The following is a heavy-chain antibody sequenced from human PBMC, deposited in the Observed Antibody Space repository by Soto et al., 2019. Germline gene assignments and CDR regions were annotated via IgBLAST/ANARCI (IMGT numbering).Heavy chain of an antibody. D-gene: IGHD3-3*01. V-gene: IGHV4-34*01. CDR2: INHSGST. J-gene: IGHJ6*02. CDR1: GGSFSGYY. Sequence: QVQLQQWGAGLLKPSETLSLTCAVYGGSFSGYYWSWIRQPPGKGLEWIGEINHSGSTNYNPSLTGGVTISEDTSNNLFSLMLRSGTAARTAVYDCARGPRAYYEIWSDSTDYFGMEVWGQGTTVTVAS. CDR3: ARGPRAYYEIWSDSTDYFGMEV.